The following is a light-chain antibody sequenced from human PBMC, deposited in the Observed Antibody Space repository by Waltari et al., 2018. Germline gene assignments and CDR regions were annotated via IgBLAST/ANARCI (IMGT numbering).Light chain of an antibody. Sequence: DIVMTQSPYSLAVSLGERATINCKSSQSVLFSLNNKNYLAWYQQKPGQPPKLLIYWASTRESGVPDRFSGSESGTDFNLTISSLQAEDVAVYYCQQYCTTPLTFGGGTKVEIK. V-gene: IGKV4-1*01. CDR2: WAS. CDR1: QSVLFSLNNKNY. CDR3: QQYCTTPLT. J-gene: IGKJ4*01.